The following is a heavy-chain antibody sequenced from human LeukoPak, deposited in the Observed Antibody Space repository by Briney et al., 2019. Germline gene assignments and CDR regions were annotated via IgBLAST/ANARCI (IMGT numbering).Heavy chain of an antibody. V-gene: IGHV3-21*01. Sequence: SGGSLRLSCAASGFTFSSYSMNWVRQAPGKGLEWVSSISSSSSHIYYADSVRGRFTISRDNAKNSLFLQMNSLRGEDTAVYYCARCTTGKTFGSLREIKKSREIDYWGQGTLVTVSS. CDR3: ARCTTGKTFGSLREIKKSREIDY. CDR2: ISSSSSHI. J-gene: IGHJ4*02. CDR1: GFTFSSYS. D-gene: IGHD1-1*01.